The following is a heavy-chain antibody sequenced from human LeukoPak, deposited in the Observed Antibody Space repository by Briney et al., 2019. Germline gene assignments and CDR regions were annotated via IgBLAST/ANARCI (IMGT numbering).Heavy chain of an antibody. CDR1: GYTFNRYG. V-gene: IGHV1-18*01. D-gene: IGHD3-22*01. J-gene: IGHJ4*02. CDR3: ARDPTRSYYDTLTLYYFDH. CDR2: ISAYNGHT. Sequence: ASVKVSCKASGYTFNRYGITWVRQAPGQGLEWMGWISAYNGHTDYAQKFQGRVTMTTDTSTSTAYMELRSLRSDDTAVYYCARDPTRSYYDTLTLYYFDHWGQGTLVTVSS.